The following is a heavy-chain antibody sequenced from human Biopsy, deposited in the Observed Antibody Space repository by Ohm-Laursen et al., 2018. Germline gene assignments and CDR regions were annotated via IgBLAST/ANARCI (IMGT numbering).Heavy chain of an antibody. J-gene: IGHJ6*02. V-gene: IGHV3-13*01. Sequence: SLRLSCAAFGFTFGSYDMHWVRQGIGKGLEWVSAIGTTGDTYYAGSVKGRFTISRENATNSLYLQMNSLRAGDTAVYYCARGTYCDNDDCYTSGLDVWGQGTTVTVSS. CDR2: IGTTGDT. D-gene: IGHD2-21*01. CDR3: ARGTYCDNDDCYTSGLDV. CDR1: GFTFGSYD.